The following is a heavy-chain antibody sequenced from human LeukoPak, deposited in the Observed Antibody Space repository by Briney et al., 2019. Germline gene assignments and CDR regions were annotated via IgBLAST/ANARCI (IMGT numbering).Heavy chain of an antibody. Sequence: SVKVSCKASGGTFSSYAISWVRQAPGQGLECMGGIIPIFGTANYAQKFQGRVTITADESTSTAYMELSSLRSEDTAVYYCARTGYSSSWYMYFQHWGQGTLVTVSS. CDR3: ARTGYSSSWYMYFQH. V-gene: IGHV1-69*13. J-gene: IGHJ1*01. CDR1: GGTFSSYA. CDR2: IIPIFGTA. D-gene: IGHD6-13*01.